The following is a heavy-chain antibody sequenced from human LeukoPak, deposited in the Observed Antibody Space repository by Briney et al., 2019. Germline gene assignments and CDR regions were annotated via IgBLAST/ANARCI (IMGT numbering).Heavy chain of an antibody. V-gene: IGHV3-30-3*01. Sequence: GGSLRLSCAASGFTFSSYAMHWVRQAPGKGLERVAVISYDGSNKYYADSVKGRFTISRDNSKNTLYLQMNSLRAEDTAVYYCARVRRDQLMLGSFDYWGQGTLVTVSS. CDR1: GFTFSSYA. D-gene: IGHD2-2*01. J-gene: IGHJ4*02. CDR2: ISYDGSNK. CDR3: ARVRRDQLMLGSFDY.